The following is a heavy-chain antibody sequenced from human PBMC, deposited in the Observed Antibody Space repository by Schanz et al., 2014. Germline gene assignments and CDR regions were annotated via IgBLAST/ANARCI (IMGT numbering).Heavy chain of an antibody. V-gene: IGHV3-7*01. CDR3: AVLGGLGELPLEY. D-gene: IGHD3-10*01. CDR2: IKQDGSEK. Sequence: EVQLVESGGGLVQPGGSLRLSCAASGFTFSSYWMSWVRQAPGEGLEWVANIKQDGSEKYYVDSVKGRFTISRDNAKNSLYLQMNSLRPEDTAVYYCAVLGGLGELPLEYRGQGTLVTVSS. J-gene: IGHJ4*02. CDR1: GFTFSSYW.